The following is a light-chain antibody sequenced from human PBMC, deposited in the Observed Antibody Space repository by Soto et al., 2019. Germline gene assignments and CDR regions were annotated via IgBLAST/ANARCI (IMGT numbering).Light chain of an antibody. CDR2: VAS. Sequence: DIQMTQSPSSLSASVGDRVTITCRASQSISSYLSWYQQKPGEAPKLLINVASTLQSGVPSRFSGSGSGTDFTLAISSLQPEDFATYYCQQYKSYPITFGQGTRLEIK. CDR3: QQYKSYPIT. V-gene: IGKV1-39*01. CDR1: QSISSY. J-gene: IGKJ5*01.